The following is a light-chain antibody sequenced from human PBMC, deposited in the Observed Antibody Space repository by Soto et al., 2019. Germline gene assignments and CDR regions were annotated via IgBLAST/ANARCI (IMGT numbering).Light chain of an antibody. CDR2: DVS. V-gene: IGLV2-14*01. J-gene: IGLJ2*01. CDR1: SSDVGGYNY. Sequence: QSALTQPASVSGSPGQSITISCTGTSSDVGGYNYVSWYQQHPGKAPKLMIYDVSNRPSGVSNRFSGSKSGNTASLTISGSQAEEEADDYCSSYTSSSTLLVFGGGTKVTVL. CDR3: SSYTSSSTLLV.